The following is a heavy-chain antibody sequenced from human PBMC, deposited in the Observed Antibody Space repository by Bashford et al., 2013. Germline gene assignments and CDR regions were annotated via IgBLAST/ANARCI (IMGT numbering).Heavy chain of an antibody. CDR1: GFSLSTSGMR. V-gene: IGHV2-70*04. J-gene: IGHJ6*03. Sequence: SGPTLVKPTQTLTLTCTFSGFSLSTSGMRVSWIRQPPGKALEWLARIDWDDDKFYSTSLKTRLTISKDTSKNQVVLTMTNMDPVDTATYYCAHVTGAPMDVWGKRDHGHRLL. CDR2: IDWDDDK. CDR3: AHVTGAPMDV. D-gene: IGHD1-20*01.